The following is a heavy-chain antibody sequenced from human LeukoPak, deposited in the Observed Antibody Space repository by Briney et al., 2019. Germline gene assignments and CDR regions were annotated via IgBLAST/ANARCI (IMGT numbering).Heavy chain of an antibody. CDR2: INPSGGST. Sequence: GASVKVSCKPSGYTFTSYYMHWVRQAPGQGLEWMGIINPSGGSTSYAQKFLGRVTMTRDTSTSTVYMELSSLRSEDTAVYYCARDNSLGELSLTPGYFDYWGQGTLVTVSS. D-gene: IGHD3-16*02. CDR3: ARDNSLGELSLTPGYFDY. J-gene: IGHJ4*02. CDR1: GYTFTSYY. V-gene: IGHV1-46*01.